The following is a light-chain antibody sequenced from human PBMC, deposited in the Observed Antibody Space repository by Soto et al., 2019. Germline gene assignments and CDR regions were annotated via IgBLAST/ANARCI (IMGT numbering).Light chain of an antibody. CDR2: GAS. CDR1: QSISRY. J-gene: IGKJ4*01. CDR3: QPYNNWPLT. Sequence: IVLTQSPGTLSLSPGERTTLSCRASQSISRYLAWYQQKPGQGPRLLIYGASTRATGVPTRFSGSRSGAEFTLTINSLQSEDFAVYYCQPYNNWPLTFGGGTKVDIK. V-gene: IGKV3-15*01.